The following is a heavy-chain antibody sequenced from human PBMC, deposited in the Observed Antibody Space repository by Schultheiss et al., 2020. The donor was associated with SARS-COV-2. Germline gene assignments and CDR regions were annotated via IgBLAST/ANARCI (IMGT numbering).Heavy chain of an antibody. V-gene: IGHV1-58*01. CDR3: ARVRAEVVVAARDRPYYYYYGMDV. J-gene: IGHJ6*04. CDR2: IVVGSGNT. CDR1: GFTFTSSA. Sequence: SVKVSCKASGFTFTSSAVQWVRQARGQRLEWIGWIVVGSGNTNYAQKFQGRVTITADESTSTAYMELSSLRSEDTAVYYCARVRAEVVVAARDRPYYYYYGMDVWGKGTTVTVSS. D-gene: IGHD2-15*01.